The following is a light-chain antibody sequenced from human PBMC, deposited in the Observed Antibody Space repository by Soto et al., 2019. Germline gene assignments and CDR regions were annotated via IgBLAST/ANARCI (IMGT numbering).Light chain of an antibody. CDR3: QQYNSYSQT. V-gene: IGKV1-5*03. CDR2: KAS. CDR1: QSISSW. J-gene: IGKJ1*01. Sequence: DIHMTHSPSTLSASVLYGVTITCRASQSISSWLAWYQQKPGKAPKLLIYKASSLESGVPSRFSGSGSGTEFTLTISSLQPDDFATYYCQQYNSYSQTFGQGTKVDIK.